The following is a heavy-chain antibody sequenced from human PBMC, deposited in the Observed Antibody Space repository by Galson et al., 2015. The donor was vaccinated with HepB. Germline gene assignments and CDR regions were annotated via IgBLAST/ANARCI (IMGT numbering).Heavy chain of an antibody. CDR2: IFSYNGNT. Sequence: SVKVSCKASGYSFTNFGISWVRQAPGQGLEWMGWIFSYNGNTNYGQKFQGSVTMTADTSTNTAYMELRSLRSDDTAVYYCARARYSTSPPGVWGQGSLVTVSA. J-gene: IGHJ4*02. CDR3: ARARYSTSPPGV. V-gene: IGHV1-18*01. CDR1: GYSFTNFG. D-gene: IGHD1-26*01.